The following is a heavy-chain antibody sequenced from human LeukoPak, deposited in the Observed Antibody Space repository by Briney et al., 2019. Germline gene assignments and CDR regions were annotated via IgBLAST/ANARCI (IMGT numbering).Heavy chain of an antibody. D-gene: IGHD2-21*02. V-gene: IGHV3-48*02. Sequence: GGSLRLSCAASGXTFSSYSMNWVRQAPGKGLEWVSYISSSNNTIYYADSVKGRFTISRDNAKNSLYLQMNSLRDEDTAVYYCARSTYCGGDCYPALGYWGQGTPVTVSS. CDR3: ARSTYCGGDCYPALGY. CDR1: GXTFSSYS. J-gene: IGHJ4*02. CDR2: ISSSNNTI.